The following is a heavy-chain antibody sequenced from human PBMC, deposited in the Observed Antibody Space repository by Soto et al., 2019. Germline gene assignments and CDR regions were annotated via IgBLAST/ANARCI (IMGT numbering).Heavy chain of an antibody. CDR1: GFTFSTYA. J-gene: IGHJ4*02. CDR2: ISANGQGI. D-gene: IGHD1-7*01. CDR3: AKDRNYPRDQFHY. V-gene: IGHV3-23*01. Sequence: WGAFRLSCASSGFTFSTYALSWVRRVPGKGLEWVSAISANGQGIYYADSVRGRFTISRDNSKNTIFLHMDSLRAEDTAVYYCAKDRNYPRDQFHYWGQGTLVTVSS.